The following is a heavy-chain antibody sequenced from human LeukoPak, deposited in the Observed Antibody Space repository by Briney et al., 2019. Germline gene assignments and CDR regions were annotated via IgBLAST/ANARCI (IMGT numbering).Heavy chain of an antibody. V-gene: IGHV3-33*01. CDR2: IWYDGTNK. CDR1: GFTFSSYG. CDR3: ARAAYDSSGYLTL. Sequence: PGGSLRLSCAASGFTFSSYGMHWVRQAPGKGLEWVAVIWYDGTNKYCADSVKGRFTISRDNSKNTLFLQMNSLRAEDTAVYYCARAAYDSSGYLTLWGQGTLVTVSS. J-gene: IGHJ4*02. D-gene: IGHD3-22*01.